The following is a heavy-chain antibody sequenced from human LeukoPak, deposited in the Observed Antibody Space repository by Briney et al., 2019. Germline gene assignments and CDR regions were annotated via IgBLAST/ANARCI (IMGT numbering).Heavy chain of an antibody. CDR1: GFTFSSYS. V-gene: IGHV3-21*01. CDR3: TRDRSRAEDD. J-gene: IGHJ4*02. D-gene: IGHD1-14*01. Sequence: GGSLRLSCAASGFTFSSYSMNWVRQAPGKGLEWVSSISSSSSYIYYADSVKGRFTISRGNAKNSLYLQMNSLRGEDTAVYYCTRDRSRAEDDWGQGTLVTVSS. CDR2: ISSSSSYI.